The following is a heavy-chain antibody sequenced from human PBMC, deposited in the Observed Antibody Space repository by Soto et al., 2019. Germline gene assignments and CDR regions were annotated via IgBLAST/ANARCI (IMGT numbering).Heavy chain of an antibody. D-gene: IGHD2-2*01. CDR3: ARGPHAQPYCYYYYMDV. V-gene: IGHV1-8*01. CDR1: GYTFTSYD. CDR2: MNPNSGNT. Sequence: GASVKVSCKASGYTFTSYDINWVRQATGQGLEWMGWMNPNSGNTGYAQKFQGRVTMTRNTSISTAYMELSSLRSEDTAVYYCARGPHAQPYCYYYYMDVWGKGTTVTVSS. J-gene: IGHJ6*03.